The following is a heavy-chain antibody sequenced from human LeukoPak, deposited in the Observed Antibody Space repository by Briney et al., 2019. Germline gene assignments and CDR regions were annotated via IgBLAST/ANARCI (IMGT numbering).Heavy chain of an antibody. CDR1: GGSISSYY. CDR3: ARTRTGYCSSTSCYTTNFDY. D-gene: IGHD2-2*02. CDR2: IYTSGST. V-gene: IGHV4-4*07. J-gene: IGHJ4*02. Sequence: PPETLSLTCTVSGGSISSYYWSWIRQPAGKGLEWIGRIYTSGSTNYNPSLKSRVTMSVDTSKNQFSLKLSSVTAADTAVYYCARTRTGYCSSTSCYTTNFDYWGQGTLVTVSS.